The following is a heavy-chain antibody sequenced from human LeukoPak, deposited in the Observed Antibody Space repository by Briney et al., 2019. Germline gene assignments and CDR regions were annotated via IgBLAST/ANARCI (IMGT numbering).Heavy chain of an antibody. D-gene: IGHD5-18*01. CDR2: IYYSGST. Sequence: PSETLSLTCTVSGGSISSGGYYWSWIRQHPGTGLEWIGYIYYSGSTYYNPSLKSRVTISVDTSKNQFSLKLSSVTAADTAVYYCAREGIIGDTANWGQGTLVTVSS. CDR1: GGSISSGGYY. J-gene: IGHJ4*02. CDR3: AREGIIGDTAN. V-gene: IGHV4-31*03.